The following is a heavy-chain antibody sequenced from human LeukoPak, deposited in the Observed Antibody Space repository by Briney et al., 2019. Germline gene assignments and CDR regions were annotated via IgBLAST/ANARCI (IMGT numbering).Heavy chain of an antibody. V-gene: IGHV4-61*02. CDR3: ARDHDSSSSGLPGDY. D-gene: IGHD6-6*01. CDR1: GGSISSGSYY. Sequence: PSETLSLTCTVSGGSISSGSYYWSWIRQPAGKGLEWIGRIYTSGSTNYNPSLKSRVTISVDTSKNQFSLKLSSVTAADTAVYYCARDHDSSSSGLPGDYWGQGTLVTVSS. J-gene: IGHJ4*02. CDR2: IYTSGST.